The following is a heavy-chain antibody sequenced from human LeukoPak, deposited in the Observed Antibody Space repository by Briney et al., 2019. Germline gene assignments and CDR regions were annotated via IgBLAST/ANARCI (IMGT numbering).Heavy chain of an antibody. Sequence: PSETLSLTCAVYGGSFSGYYWSWIRQPPGKGLEWIGEINHSGSTNYNPSLKSRVTMSVDTSKNQFSLNLSSVTAADTAFYYCARETTGLARYFDYWGQGTLVTVSS. CDR1: GGSFSGYY. V-gene: IGHV4-34*01. CDR3: ARETTGLARYFDY. J-gene: IGHJ4*02. D-gene: IGHD4-17*01. CDR2: INHSGST.